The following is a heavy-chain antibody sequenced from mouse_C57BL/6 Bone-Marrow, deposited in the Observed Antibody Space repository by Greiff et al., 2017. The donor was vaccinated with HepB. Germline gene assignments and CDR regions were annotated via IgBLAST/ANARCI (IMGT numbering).Heavy chain of an antibody. CDR2: IHPNSGST. D-gene: IGHD1-1*01. Sequence: QVQLKQPGAELVKPGASVKLSCKASGYTFTSYWMHWVKQRPGQGLEWIGMIHPNSGSTNYNEKFKSKATLTVDKSSSTAYMQLSSLTSEDSAVYYCAKVYSTEENFDYWGQGTTLTVSS. V-gene: IGHV1-64*01. J-gene: IGHJ2*01. CDR1: GYTFTSYW. CDR3: AKVYSTEENFDY.